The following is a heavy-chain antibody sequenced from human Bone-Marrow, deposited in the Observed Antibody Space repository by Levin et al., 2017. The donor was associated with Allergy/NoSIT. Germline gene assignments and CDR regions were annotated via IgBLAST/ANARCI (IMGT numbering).Heavy chain of an antibody. CDR1: GFTFSSYA. CDR2: ISGGGGSST. V-gene: IGHV3-23*01. CDR3: AKDRRIVVVPAAPPYNWFDP. D-gene: IGHD2-2*01. J-gene: IGHJ5*02. Sequence: HPGGSLRLSCTASGFTFSSYAMTWVRQAPGKGLEWVSAISGGGGSSTYYAGSVKGRFTISRDNSKNTLYLQMNSLRAEDTAVYYCAKDRRIVVVPAAPPYNWFDPWGQGTLVTVSS.